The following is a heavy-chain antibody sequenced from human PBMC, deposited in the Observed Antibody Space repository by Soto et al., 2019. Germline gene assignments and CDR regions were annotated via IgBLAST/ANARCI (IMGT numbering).Heavy chain of an antibody. Sequence: EVQLLESGGGLVQPGGSLRLSCAASGFTFSSYAMSWVRQAPGKGLERVSVISGSGGSTYNADSVKGRFTISRDNSKNALYLQMNSLRAEDTAVYYCAKRGSGSQFDYWGQGTLVTVSS. CDR2: ISGSGGST. V-gene: IGHV3-23*01. CDR3: AKRGSGSQFDY. CDR1: GFTFSSYA. D-gene: IGHD1-26*01. J-gene: IGHJ4*02.